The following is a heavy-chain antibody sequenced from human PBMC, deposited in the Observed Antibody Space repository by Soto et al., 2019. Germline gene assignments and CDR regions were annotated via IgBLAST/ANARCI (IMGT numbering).Heavy chain of an antibody. CDR3: ARSSGGSGKLWNYYGMDV. J-gene: IGHJ6*02. CDR1: GFTFSSYN. CDR2: ISSGSSYI. Sequence: EVQLVESGGGLVKPGGSLRLSCAASGFTFSSYNMNWVRQAPGKGLEWVSSISSGSSYIYYADSVKGRFTISRDNAKNSLYLQTNSLRAEDTAVYYCARSSGGSGKLWNYYGMDVWGQGTTVTVSS. D-gene: IGHD3-10*01. V-gene: IGHV3-21*06.